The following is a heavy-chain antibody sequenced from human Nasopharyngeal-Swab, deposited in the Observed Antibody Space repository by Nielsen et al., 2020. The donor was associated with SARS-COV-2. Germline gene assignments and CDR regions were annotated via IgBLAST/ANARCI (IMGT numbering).Heavy chain of an antibody. CDR3: AHRGIAVASGWFDP. Sequence: SGPTLVKPTETLRLTCTFSGFSLSTSEVGVGWIRQPPGKALEWLALIYWHDERRYRPSLKSRLTISKDTSKNQVVLTMTNMDPVDTGTYYCAHRGIAVASGWFDPWGQGTLVTVSS. J-gene: IGHJ5*02. V-gene: IGHV2-5*01. CDR1: GFSLSTSEVG. D-gene: IGHD6-19*01. CDR2: IYWHDER.